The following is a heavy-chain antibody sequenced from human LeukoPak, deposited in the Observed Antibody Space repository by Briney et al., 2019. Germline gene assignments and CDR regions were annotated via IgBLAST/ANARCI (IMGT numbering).Heavy chain of an antibody. V-gene: IGHV4-59*08. CDR3: ARQYGDPMFDY. CDR2: IYYSGST. D-gene: IGHD4-17*01. J-gene: IGHJ4*02. CDR1: GGSISSYY. Sequence: SETLSLTCTVSGGSISSYYWSWIRQPPGKGLEWIGYIYYSGSTNYNPSLKSRVTISVDTSKNQFSLKLSSVTAAGTAVYYCARQYGDPMFDYWGQGTLVTVSS.